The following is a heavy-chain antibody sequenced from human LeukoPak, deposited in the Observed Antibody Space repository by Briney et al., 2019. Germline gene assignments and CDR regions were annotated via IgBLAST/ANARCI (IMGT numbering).Heavy chain of an antibody. V-gene: IGHV4-39*07. CDR3: ARELIAVAGTSDWFDP. J-gene: IGHJ5*02. D-gene: IGHD6-19*01. Sequence: PSETLSLTCTVSGGSISSSSYYWGWIRQPPGKGLEWIGSIYYSGSTYYNPSLKSRVTISVDTSKNQFSLKLSSVTAADTAVYYCARELIAVAGTSDWFDPWGQGTLVTVSS. CDR1: GGSISSSSYY. CDR2: IYYSGST.